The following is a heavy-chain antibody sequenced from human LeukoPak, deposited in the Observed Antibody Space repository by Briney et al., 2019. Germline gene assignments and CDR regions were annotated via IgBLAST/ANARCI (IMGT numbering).Heavy chain of an antibody. CDR2: IGTAGDT. CDR3: ARVAKERVGGVYYFDY. J-gene: IGHJ4*02. D-gene: IGHD1-1*01. CDR1: GFTFSDYD. Sequence: GGSLRLSCAASGFTFSDYDMHWVRQATGKGLEWVSAIGTAGDTYYAGSVKGRFTIPRENAKNSLYLQMNSLRAGDTAVYYCARVAKERVGGVYYFDYWGQGTLVTVSS. V-gene: IGHV3-13*01.